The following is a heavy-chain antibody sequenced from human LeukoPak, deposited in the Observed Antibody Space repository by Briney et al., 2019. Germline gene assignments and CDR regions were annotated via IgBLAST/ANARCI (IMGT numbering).Heavy chain of an antibody. V-gene: IGHV3-48*04. CDR1: GFTFSSYS. Sequence: GGSLRLSCAASGFTFSSYSMNWVRQAPGKGLEWVSYISSSSSTIYYADSVKGRFTISRDNAKNSLYLQMNSLRAEDTAVYYCAREEGFGELLWGQGTLVTVSS. J-gene: IGHJ4*02. CDR2: ISSSSSTI. CDR3: AREEGFGELL. D-gene: IGHD3-10*01.